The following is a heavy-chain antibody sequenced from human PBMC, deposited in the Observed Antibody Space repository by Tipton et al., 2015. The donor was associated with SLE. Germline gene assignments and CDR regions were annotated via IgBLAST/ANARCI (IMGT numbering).Heavy chain of an antibody. CDR1: GGSISSSSYY. CDR3: ARGRRFLEWGYYYYGMDV. D-gene: IGHD3-3*01. Sequence: TLSLTCTVSGGSISSSSYYWGWIRQPPGKGLEWIGSIYYSGSTYYNPSLKSRVTISVDTSKNQFSLKLSSVTAADTAVYYCARGRRFLEWGYYYYGMDVWGQGTTVTVSS. J-gene: IGHJ6*02. V-gene: IGHV4-39*07. CDR2: IYYSGST.